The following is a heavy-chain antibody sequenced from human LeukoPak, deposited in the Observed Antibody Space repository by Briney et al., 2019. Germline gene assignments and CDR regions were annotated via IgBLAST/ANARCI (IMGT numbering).Heavy chain of an antibody. V-gene: IGHV5-10-1*01. CDR3: ARLLGYEVGGPSDY. D-gene: IGHD5-12*01. J-gene: IGHJ4*02. Sequence: GESLKISCKGSGYSFTSYWLSWVRQMPGEGVEWMGRIDSSDSYTNYSPSFQGHVTISADKSISTAYLQWSSLKASDTAMYYCARLLGYEVGGPSDYWGQGTLVTVSS. CDR1: GYSFTSYW. CDR2: IDSSDSYT.